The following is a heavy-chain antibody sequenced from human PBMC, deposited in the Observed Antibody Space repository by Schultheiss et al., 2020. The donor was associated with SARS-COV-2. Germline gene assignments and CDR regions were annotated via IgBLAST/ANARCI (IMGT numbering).Heavy chain of an antibody. CDR2: IYYSGST. J-gene: IGHJ4*02. V-gene: IGHV4-59*12. Sequence: SETLSLTCSVSGDSIGTYYWNWVRQSPGKGLEWIGYIYYSGSTNYNPSLKSRVTISVDTSKNQFSLKLSSVTAADTAVYYCARGRITMVQGVITGFDYWGQGTLVTVSS. D-gene: IGHD3-10*01. CDR1: GDSIGTYY. CDR3: ARGRITMVQGVITGFDY.